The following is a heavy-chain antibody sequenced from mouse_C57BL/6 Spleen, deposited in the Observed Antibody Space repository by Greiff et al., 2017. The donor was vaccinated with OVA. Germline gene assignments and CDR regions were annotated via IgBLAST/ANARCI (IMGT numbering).Heavy chain of an antibody. D-gene: IGHD2-4*01. V-gene: IGHV1-69*01. CDR2: IDPSDSYT. J-gene: IGHJ2*01. CDR3: ARQGLPIFDY. Sequence: QVQLKQPGAELVMPGASVKLSCKASGYTFTSYWMHWVKQRPGQGLEWIGEIDPSDSYTNYNQKFKGKSTLTVDKSSSTAYMQLSSLTSEDSAVYYCARQGLPIFDYWGQGTTLTVSS. CDR1: GYTFTSYW.